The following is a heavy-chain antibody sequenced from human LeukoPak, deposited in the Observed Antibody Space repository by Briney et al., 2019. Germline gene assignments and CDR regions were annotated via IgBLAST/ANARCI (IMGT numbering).Heavy chain of an antibody. V-gene: IGHV4-61*02. D-gene: IGHD5-18*01. CDR2: IYTSGST. CDR3: ASSEYSYWLTY. J-gene: IGHJ4*02. CDR1: GGSISSSNW. Sequence: SETLSLTCAVSGGSISSSNWWSWIRQPAGKGLEWIGRIYTSGSTNYNPSLKSRVAISVDTSKNQFSLKLSSVTAADTAVYYCASSEYSYWLTYWGQGALVTVSS.